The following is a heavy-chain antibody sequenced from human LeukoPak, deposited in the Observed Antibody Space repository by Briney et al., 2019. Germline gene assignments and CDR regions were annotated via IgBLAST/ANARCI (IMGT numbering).Heavy chain of an antibody. V-gene: IGHV1-18*01. CDR2: ISAYNGKT. J-gene: IGHJ4*02. CDR1: GYTFTSHG. Sequence: ASVTVSCKASGYTFTSHGISCVRPAPGRGLEWMGWISAYNGKTNHPQKLQGRVAMTTDTSTGKDYMELRSLTSDDTAGHYCPRYGSGSFQAEPFYYSGQRNLVSVSS. D-gene: IGHD3-10*01. CDR3: PRYGSGSFQAEPFYY.